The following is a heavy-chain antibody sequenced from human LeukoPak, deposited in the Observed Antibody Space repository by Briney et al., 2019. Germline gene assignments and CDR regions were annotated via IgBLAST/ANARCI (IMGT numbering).Heavy chain of an antibody. J-gene: IGHJ5*02. V-gene: IGHV3-23*01. CDR1: GFTFSSYA. Sequence: GGSLRLSCAASGFTFSSYAMSWVRQAPGKGLEWVSGISTSGGSTSYADSVKGRFTISRDNAKNSLYLQMNSLRAEDTAVYYCAREVPAAYNWFDPWGQGTLVTVSS. D-gene: IGHD2-2*01. CDR3: AREVPAAYNWFDP. CDR2: ISTSGGST.